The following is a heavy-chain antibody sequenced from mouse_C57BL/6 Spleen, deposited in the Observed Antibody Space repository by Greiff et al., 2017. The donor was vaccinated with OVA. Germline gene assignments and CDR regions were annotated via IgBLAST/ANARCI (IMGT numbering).Heavy chain of an antibody. Sequence: EVKLMESGGGLVKPGGSLKLSCAASGFTFSDYGMHWVRQAPAQGLEWVAYISSGRSTIYYADTVKGRFTISRDNAKNTLFLQMTSLRSEDTAMYYCARSNWDYAMDDWGQGTSVTVSS. D-gene: IGHD4-1*01. J-gene: IGHJ4*01. V-gene: IGHV5-17*01. CDR3: ARSNWDYAMDD. CDR1: GFTFSDYG. CDR2: ISSGRSTI.